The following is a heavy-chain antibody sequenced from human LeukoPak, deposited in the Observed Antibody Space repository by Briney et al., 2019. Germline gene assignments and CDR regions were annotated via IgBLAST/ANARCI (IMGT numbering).Heavy chain of an antibody. CDR2: IYYSGST. Sequence: SETLSLTCTVSGGSVSSSSYYWGWIRQPPGKGLEWIGSIYYSGSTYYNPSLKSRVSISVDTSKNQFSLKLNSLTAADTAVYYCATGRRGGAFDIWGQGKLVTVSS. CDR3: ATGRRGGAFDI. D-gene: IGHD3-10*01. CDR1: GGSVSSSSYY. V-gene: IGHV4-39*07. J-gene: IGHJ3*02.